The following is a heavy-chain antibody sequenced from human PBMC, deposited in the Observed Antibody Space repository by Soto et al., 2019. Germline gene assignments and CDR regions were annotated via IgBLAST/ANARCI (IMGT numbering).Heavy chain of an antibody. CDR3: ARDFGGTSNNWFDH. CDR1: GFTFSSYG. V-gene: IGHV3-33*01. CDR2: IWYDGSNK. Sequence: QVQLVESGGGVVQPGRSLRLSCAASGFTFSSYGMHWVRQGPGKGLEWVAVIWYDGSNKYYADSVKGRFTISRDNSKNTLYLQMNSLRAEDTAVYYCARDFGGTSNNWFDHWGQGTLVTVSS. D-gene: IGHD2-2*01. J-gene: IGHJ5*02.